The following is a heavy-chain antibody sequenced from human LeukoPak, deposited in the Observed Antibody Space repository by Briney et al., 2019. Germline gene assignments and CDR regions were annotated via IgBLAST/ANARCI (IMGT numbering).Heavy chain of an antibody. J-gene: IGHJ4*02. CDR2: IIPIFGTA. CDR3: AKASLYGSGSYYRFDY. CDR1: GGTFSSYA. V-gene: IGHV1-69*13. D-gene: IGHD3-10*01. Sequence: SVTVSCTASGGTFSSYAISWVRQAPGQGLEWMGGIIPIFGTANYAQKFQGRVTITADESTSTAYMELSSLRSEDTAVYYCAKASLYGSGSYYRFDYWGQGTLVTVSS.